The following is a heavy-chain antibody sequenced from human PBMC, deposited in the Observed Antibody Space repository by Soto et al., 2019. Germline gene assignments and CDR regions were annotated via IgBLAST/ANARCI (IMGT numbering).Heavy chain of an antibody. J-gene: IGHJ3*02. D-gene: IGHD5-12*01. V-gene: IGHV1-2*02. CDR2: INPNSGGT. CDR3: ARESITYEAFEI. CDR1: GYTFTGYY. Sequence: ASVEVSCKASGYTFTGYYMHWVRQAPGQGLEWMGWINPNSGGTNYAQKFQGRVTMTRDTSISTAYMELSRLRSDDTAVYYCARESITYEAFEIWGQGTMFTVSS.